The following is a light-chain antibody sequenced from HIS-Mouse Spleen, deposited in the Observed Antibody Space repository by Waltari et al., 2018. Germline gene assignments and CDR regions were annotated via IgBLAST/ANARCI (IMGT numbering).Light chain of an antibody. J-gene: IGLJ2*01. CDR1: SLRSYY. CDR3: NSRDSSGNHVV. V-gene: IGLV3-19*01. CDR2: GKN. Sequence: SSELTQDPAVSVALGQTVRITCQGDSLRSYYASWYQQKPGQAPVLVIYGKNNRPSGSPDRFSCSSSGNTASLTIPGAQAEDEADYYGNSRDSSGNHVVFGGGTKLTVL.